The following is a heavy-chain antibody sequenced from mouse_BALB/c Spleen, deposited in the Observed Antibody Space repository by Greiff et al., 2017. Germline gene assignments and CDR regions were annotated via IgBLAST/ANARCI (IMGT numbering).Heavy chain of an antibody. CDR3: TTMITTGYYAMDY. D-gene: IGHD2-4*01. Sequence: QVHVKQSGAELVRPGASVTLSCKASGYTFTDYEMHWVKQTPVHGLEWIGAIDPETGGTAYNQKFKGKATLTADKSSSTAYMELRSLTSEDSAVYYCTTMITTGYYAMDYWGQGTSVTVSS. CDR1: GYTFTDYE. J-gene: IGHJ4*01. V-gene: IGHV1-15*01. CDR2: IDPETGGT.